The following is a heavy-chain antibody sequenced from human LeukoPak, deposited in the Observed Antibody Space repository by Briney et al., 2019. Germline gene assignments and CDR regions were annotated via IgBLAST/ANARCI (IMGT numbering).Heavy chain of an antibody. V-gene: IGHV3-23*01. CDR3: ARGTVGASYYYMDV. Sequence: QPGGSLRLSCAASGFTFGSYGMTWVRQAPGKGLEWVSTISGNGDDTFYADSVEGRFTISRDNSKNTLYLQMNSLRAEDTAVYYCARGTVGASYYYMDVWGKGTTVTVSS. CDR2: ISGNGDDT. CDR1: GFTFGSYG. D-gene: IGHD1-26*01. J-gene: IGHJ6*03.